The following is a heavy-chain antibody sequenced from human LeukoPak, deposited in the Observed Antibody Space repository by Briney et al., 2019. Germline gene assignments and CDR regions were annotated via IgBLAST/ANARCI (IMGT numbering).Heavy chain of an antibody. J-gene: IGHJ4*02. CDR3: TRDPDG. V-gene: IGHV3-66*01. Sequence: GGSLRLSCAASGFTVSDFHMSWVRLAPGKGLEWVSVIYSDGETFHAESVKGRFTLSRDNSKNILYLQMKSLRAEDTAVYYCTRDPDGWGQGTLVTVSS. CDR2: IYSDGET. CDR1: GFTVSDFH.